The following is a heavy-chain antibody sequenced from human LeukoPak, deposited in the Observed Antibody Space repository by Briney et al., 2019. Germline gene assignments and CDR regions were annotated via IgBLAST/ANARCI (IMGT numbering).Heavy chain of an antibody. J-gene: IGHJ5*02. CDR3: AKDHVPAAGRGWFDP. CDR2: ISGSGGST. D-gene: IGHD2-2*01. CDR1: GFTFSSYA. V-gene: IGHV3-23*01. Sequence: GGSLRLSCAASGFTFSSYAMSWVRQAPGKGLEWVSAISGSGGSTFYADSVKGRFTVSRDNSKNTLFLQMNSLRAEDTAVYYCAKDHVPAAGRGWFDPWGQGTLVTVSS.